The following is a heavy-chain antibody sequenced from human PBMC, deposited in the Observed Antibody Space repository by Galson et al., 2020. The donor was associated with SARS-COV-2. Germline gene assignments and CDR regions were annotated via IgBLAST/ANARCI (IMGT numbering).Heavy chain of an antibody. CDR3: AREAGGYYYYYGMDV. D-gene: IGHD2-15*01. Sequence: SETLSLTCSVSGGSISSSSYYWGWLRQPPGKGLEWIATIYYSGDTYYNPSLKSRVTISVDTSKHQFSLKVSSVTAADTAVYYCAREAGGYYYYYGMDVWGHGTAVIVSS. CDR2: IYYSGDT. CDR1: GGSISSSSYY. V-gene: IGHV4-39*07. J-gene: IGHJ6*02.